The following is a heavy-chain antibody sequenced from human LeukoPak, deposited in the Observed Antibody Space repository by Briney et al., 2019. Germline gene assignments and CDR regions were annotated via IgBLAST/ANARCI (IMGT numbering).Heavy chain of an antibody. CDR3: ARAAEAYSSGWYLDNWFDP. CDR2: INHSGST. D-gene: IGHD6-19*01. V-gene: IGHV4-34*09. CDR1: GGSFSGYY. J-gene: IGHJ5*02. Sequence: SETLSVTCAVYGGSFSGYYWSWIRQPPGNGLEWIGEINHSGSTNYNPSLKSRVTISVDTSKNQFSLKLSSVTAADTAVYYCARAAEAYSSGWYLDNWFDPWGQGTLVTVSS.